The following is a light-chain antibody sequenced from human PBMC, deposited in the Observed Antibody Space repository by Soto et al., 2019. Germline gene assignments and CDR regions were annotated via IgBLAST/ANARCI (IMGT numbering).Light chain of an antibody. CDR2: DAS. J-gene: IGKJ1*01. CDR3: QQYNTYLS. CDR1: QNIGTS. V-gene: IGKV1-5*01. Sequence: DIQMTQSPSTLSASVGDRVTMTSRASQNIGTSLAWYQQTPGKAPKLLISDASTLESGVPSRFGGSGSGTEFTLSITSLQPDDFATYYCQQYNTYLSFGQGTKVDNK.